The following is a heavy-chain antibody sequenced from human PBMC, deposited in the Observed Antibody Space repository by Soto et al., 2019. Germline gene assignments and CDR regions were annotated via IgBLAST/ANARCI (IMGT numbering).Heavy chain of an antibody. V-gene: IGHV1-18*01. Sequence: ASVKVSCKASGYTFTSYGISWVRQAPGQGLEWMGWISAYNGNTNYAQKLQGRVTMTTDTSTSTAYMELRSLRSDDTAVYYCARDVEARATDYYGMDVWGQGTTVTVSS. J-gene: IGHJ6*02. D-gene: IGHD2-15*01. CDR3: ARDVEARATDYYGMDV. CDR1: GYTFTSYG. CDR2: ISAYNGNT.